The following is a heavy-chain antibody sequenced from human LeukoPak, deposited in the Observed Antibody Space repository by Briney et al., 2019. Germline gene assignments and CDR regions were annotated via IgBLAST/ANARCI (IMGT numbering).Heavy chain of an antibody. J-gene: IGHJ4*02. CDR2: IYPGDSDT. CDR3: AGRADWYYFDY. V-gene: IGHV5-51*01. Sequence: GESLKISCKGSGYSFTSYWIGWVRQMPGKGLEWMGIIYPGDSDTRYSPSSQGQVTISADKSISTAYLQWSSLRASDTAVYYCAGRADWYYFDYWGQGTLVTVSS. D-gene: IGHD3-9*01. CDR1: GYSFTSYW.